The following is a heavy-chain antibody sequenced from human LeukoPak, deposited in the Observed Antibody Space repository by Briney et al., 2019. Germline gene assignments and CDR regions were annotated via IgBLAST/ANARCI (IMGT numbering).Heavy chain of an antibody. V-gene: IGHV1-69*05. D-gene: IGHD3-22*01. J-gene: IGHJ3*02. Sequence: SVKVSCKASGGTFSSYAISWVRQAPGQGLEWMGRIIPIFGTANYAQKFQGRVTITTDESTSTAYMELSSLRSEDTAVYYCARALEDSSGYYYEGQAFDTWGQGTMVTVSS. CDR2: IIPIFGTA. CDR1: GGTFSSYA. CDR3: ARALEDSSGYYYEGQAFDT.